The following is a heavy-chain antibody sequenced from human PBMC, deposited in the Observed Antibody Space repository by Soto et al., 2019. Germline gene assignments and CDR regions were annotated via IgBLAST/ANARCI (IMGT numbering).Heavy chain of an antibody. Sequence: QITLKESGPTLVKPTQTLTLTCTFSGFSLSTSVVGVGWIRQPPGKALEWLALIYWDDDKRYSPSLKSMINITKDTSKNQVVLTMTNMDPVDTATSYCAHLEMAKRFDYWGQGTLVTVSS. CDR3: AHLEMAKRFDY. V-gene: IGHV2-5*02. J-gene: IGHJ4*02. CDR1: GFSLSTSVVG. D-gene: IGHD5-12*01. CDR2: IYWDDDK.